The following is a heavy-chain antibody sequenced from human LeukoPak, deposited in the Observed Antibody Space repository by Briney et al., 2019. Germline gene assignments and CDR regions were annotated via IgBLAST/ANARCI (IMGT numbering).Heavy chain of an antibody. Sequence: GGSLRLSCAGSGFTFSSYAIHWVRQAPGKGLEYVSTISSKGDNIFYANSVKGRFTISRDNSKNTVYLQMGSLRAEDMAVYYCGGVRISAARGYMDVWGKGTTVTVSS. CDR3: GGVRISAARGYMDV. CDR2: ISSKGDNI. CDR1: GFTFSSYA. J-gene: IGHJ6*04. V-gene: IGHV3-64*01. D-gene: IGHD6-13*01.